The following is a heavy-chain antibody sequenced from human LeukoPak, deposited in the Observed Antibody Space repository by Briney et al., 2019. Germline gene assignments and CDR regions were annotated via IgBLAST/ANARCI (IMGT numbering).Heavy chain of an antibody. CDR1: GYTFTGYY. J-gene: IGHJ4*02. D-gene: IGHD2-21*02. V-gene: IGHV1-2*02. CDR3: ARAGGAYCGGDCLNFDY. Sequence: ASVKVSCKASGYTFTGYYMHWVRQAPGQGLEWMGWINPNSGGTNYAQKVQGRVTMTRDTSISTAYMELSRLRSDDTAVYYCARAGGAYCGGDCLNFDYWGQGTLVTVSS. CDR2: INPNSGGT.